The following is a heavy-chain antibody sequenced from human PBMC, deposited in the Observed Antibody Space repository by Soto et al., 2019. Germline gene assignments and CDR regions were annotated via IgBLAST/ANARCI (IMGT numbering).Heavy chain of an antibody. D-gene: IGHD2-21*02. V-gene: IGHV4-31*03. J-gene: IGHJ4*02. Sequence: QVQLQESGPGLVKPSQTLSLTCTVSGGSISRGGYYWSWIRQHPGKGLEWIGYIYYNGNTYYNPSLKSRVSISVDTSKNQFSLKLNSVTAADTAVYYCARGIVVVTAIDYWGQGTLVTVSS. CDR3: ARGIVVVTAIDY. CDR1: GGSISRGGYY. CDR2: IYYNGNT.